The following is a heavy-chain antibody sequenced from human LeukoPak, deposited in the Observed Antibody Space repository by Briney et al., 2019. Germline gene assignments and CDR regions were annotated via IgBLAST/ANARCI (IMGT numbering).Heavy chain of an antibody. Sequence: ASVKVSCKASGYTFTGYYMHWVRQAPGQGLEWMGWINPNSGGTNYAQKFQGRVTMTRDTSISTAYMELSRLSSDDTAVYYCARDLVAVHYYDSSGYYYYGMDVWGQGTTVTVSS. J-gene: IGHJ6*02. CDR3: ARDLVAVHYYDSSGYYYYGMDV. CDR2: INPNSGGT. D-gene: IGHD3-22*01. CDR1: GYTFTGYY. V-gene: IGHV1-2*02.